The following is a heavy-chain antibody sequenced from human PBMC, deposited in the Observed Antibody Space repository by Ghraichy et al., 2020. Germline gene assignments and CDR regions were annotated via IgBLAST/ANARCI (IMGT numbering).Heavy chain of an antibody. V-gene: IGHV3-7*03. CDR3: ARSRWPEDY. J-gene: IGHJ4*02. CDR1: GFTLNNYW. Sequence: GESLNISCTASGFTLNNYWMSWVRQAPGKGLEWVANINQDGNSKNYVDSVKGRFTISKDNAKNSVYLQMNSLTADDTAVYSCARSRWPEDYWGQGTLVTVSS. D-gene: IGHD6-19*01. CDR2: INQDGNSK.